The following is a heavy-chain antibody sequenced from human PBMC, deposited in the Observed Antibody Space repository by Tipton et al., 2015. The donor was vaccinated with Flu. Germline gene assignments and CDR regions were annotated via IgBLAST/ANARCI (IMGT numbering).Heavy chain of an antibody. Sequence: TLSLTCTVSGGSISSYHWSWIRQPPGKGLEWIGYISSSGSTNYNPSLKSRVTTSVDTSKNHFSLKLSSVTAADTAVYFCARARRFVEWQFYYYYMDVWGKGTTVTVS. V-gene: IGHV4-59*01. CDR1: GGSISSYH. D-gene: IGHD3-3*01. CDR3: ARARRFVEWQFYYYYMDV. CDR2: ISSSGST. J-gene: IGHJ6*03.